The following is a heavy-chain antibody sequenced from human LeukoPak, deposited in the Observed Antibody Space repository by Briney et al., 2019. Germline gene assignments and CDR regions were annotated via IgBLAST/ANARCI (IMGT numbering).Heavy chain of an antibody. V-gene: IGHV4-59*01. CDR3: ARAVAARPKWYYYYGMDV. D-gene: IGHD6-6*01. CDR1: GGSISSYY. CDR2: IYYSGST. J-gene: IGHJ6*02. Sequence: SETLSLTCTVSGGSISSYYWSWIRQPPGKGLEWIGYIYYSGSTNYNPSLKSRVTKTVDTSKNQFSLKLSSVTAADTAVYYCARAVAARPKWYYYYGMDVWGQGTTVTVSS.